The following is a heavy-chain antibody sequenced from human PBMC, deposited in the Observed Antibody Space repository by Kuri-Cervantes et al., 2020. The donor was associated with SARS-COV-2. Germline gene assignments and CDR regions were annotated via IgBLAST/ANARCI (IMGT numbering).Heavy chain of an antibody. D-gene: IGHD1-7*01. CDR1: GGSFSGYY. J-gene: IGHJ5*02. V-gene: IGHV4-34*01. CDR2: IYHSGST. CDR3: ASGYITGTTVAYDP. Sequence: GSLRLSCAVYGGSFSGYYWSWIRQPPGKGLEWIGSIYHSGSTYYNPSLESRVTISVDTSKNQLSLKLSSVTAADTAVYYCASGYITGTTVAYDPWGQGTLVTVSS.